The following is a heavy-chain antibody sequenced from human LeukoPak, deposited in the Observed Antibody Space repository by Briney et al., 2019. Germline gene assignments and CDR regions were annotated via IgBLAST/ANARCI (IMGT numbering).Heavy chain of an antibody. D-gene: IGHD6-13*01. CDR2: ISSSSTYI. CDR3: ARVWSPPYTSSWPDYFDY. J-gene: IGHJ4*02. CDR1: GFSFNSYS. Sequence: GGSLRLSCVASGFSFNSYSMNWVRQAPGMGLEWVSSISSSSTYIYYADSVKGRFTISRDNAKNSLYLQMNCLRAEDTAVYFCARVWSPPYTSSWPDYFDYWGQGALVTVSS. V-gene: IGHV3-21*01.